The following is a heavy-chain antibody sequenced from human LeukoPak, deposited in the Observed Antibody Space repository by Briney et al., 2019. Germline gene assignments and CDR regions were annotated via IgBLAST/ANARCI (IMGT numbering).Heavy chain of an antibody. J-gene: IGHJ6*03. D-gene: IGHD5-18*01. CDR2: IKQDGSEK. CDR1: GFTFSNYW. Sequence: GGSLRLSCAASGFTFSNYWMTWVRQAPGKGLEWVANIKQDGSEKYYVDSVKGRFTISRDNAMNSLFLQMNRLRAEDTAVYYCARLYSYGLHYYYYMDVWGKGTTVTISS. CDR3: ARLYSYGLHYYYYMDV. V-gene: IGHV3-7*01.